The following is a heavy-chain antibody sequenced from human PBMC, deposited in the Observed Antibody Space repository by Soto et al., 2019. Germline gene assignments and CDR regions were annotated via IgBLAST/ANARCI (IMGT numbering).Heavy chain of an antibody. D-gene: IGHD1-26*01. CDR2: IQGSGNT. Sequence: SETLSLTCSVSGGSISSYYWSWIRQPAGKGLEWIGRIQGSGNTNYNPSLKSRVTMSGDTSKNQFSLKLSSVTAADTAVYYCARSGGSFNFDYWGQGTLVTVSS. J-gene: IGHJ4*02. V-gene: IGHV4-4*07. CDR3: ARSGGSFNFDY. CDR1: GGSISSYY.